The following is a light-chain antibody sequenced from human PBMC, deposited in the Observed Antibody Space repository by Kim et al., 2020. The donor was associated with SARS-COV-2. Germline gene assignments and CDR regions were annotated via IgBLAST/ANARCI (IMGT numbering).Light chain of an antibody. CDR3: QHFNS. V-gene: IGKV1-5*03. CDR2: RTA. J-gene: IGKJ4*01. Sequence: DIRMTQSPSTLSASVGDRVTITCRASQSISDWVTWYQQKPGKAPSLLIYRTATLETGVPSRFSGSGSGTEFTLTISSLQPDDFATYYCQHFNSFGGGTKVDI. CDR1: QSISDW.